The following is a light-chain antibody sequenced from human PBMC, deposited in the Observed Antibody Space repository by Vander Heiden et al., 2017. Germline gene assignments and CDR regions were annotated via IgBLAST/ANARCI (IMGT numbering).Light chain of an antibody. V-gene: IGKV1-5*03. Sequence: DIQMTQSPSTPSASVGDRVTITCRASQSVSTYLAWYQQKPGKAPKLLIYRASSLESGVPSRFSGSGSGTELTLTISGLQPDDFATYYCQQYDSYPFTFGPGTKVDVK. CDR1: QSVSTY. CDR3: QQYDSYPFT. J-gene: IGKJ3*01. CDR2: RAS.